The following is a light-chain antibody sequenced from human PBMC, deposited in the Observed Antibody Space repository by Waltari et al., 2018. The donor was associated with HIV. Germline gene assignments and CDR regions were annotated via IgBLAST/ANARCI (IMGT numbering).Light chain of an antibody. CDR1: GSDVGNFNF. Sequence: QSALTQPRTVSGPPGQPVTISRTRTGSDVGNFNFVPWYQHLPTKAPKLLIYDVTQRPSGVPDRFSGSKSGDTASLTISGLQAEDEADYYCCTYAAKYVLFGGGTNLTVL. V-gene: IGLV2-11*01. CDR2: DVT. J-gene: IGLJ2*01. CDR3: CTYAAKYVL.